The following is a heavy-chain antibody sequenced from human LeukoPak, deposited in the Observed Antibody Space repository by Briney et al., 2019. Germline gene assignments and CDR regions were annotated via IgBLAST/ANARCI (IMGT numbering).Heavy chain of an antibody. CDR1: GYSFTTFW. V-gene: IGHV5-51*01. Sequence: GESLKISCKGSGYSFTTFWISWVRQMPGNGLEWMGIIYPDDSDTRYSPSFQGQVTFSADKSVSTAYLQWSSLEASDTAIYYCARRSSFGFSDYWGQGTLVTVSS. CDR3: ARRSSFGFSDY. D-gene: IGHD5-18*01. J-gene: IGHJ4*02. CDR2: IYPDDSDT.